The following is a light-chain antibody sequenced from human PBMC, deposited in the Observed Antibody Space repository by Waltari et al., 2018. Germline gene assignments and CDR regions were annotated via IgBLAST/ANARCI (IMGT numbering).Light chain of an antibody. CDR3: QQSHRSPWT. CDR1: QNIDRY. CDR2: AAS. V-gene: IGKV1-39*01. Sequence: DIQMTQSPSSLSASVGDTVTITCRTSQNIDRYLNWYHQRPGNDPKLLIFAASTLQSGVSSRFSGSGSGTDFTLTISGLQPEDFATYFCQQSHRSPWTFGQGTQVDI. J-gene: IGKJ1*01.